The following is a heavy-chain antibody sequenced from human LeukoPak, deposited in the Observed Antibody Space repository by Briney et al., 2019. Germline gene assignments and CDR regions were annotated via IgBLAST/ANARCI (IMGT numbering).Heavy chain of an antibody. J-gene: IGHJ4*02. CDR1: GFTFSSYS. Sequence: WGSLRLSCAASGFTFSSYSMNWVRQAPGKGLEWVSSISRTSDYMYYADSLKGRFTISRDNAKNSLYLQMNSLSAEDTAMYYCARGGYGTSWSHFDYWGQGTLVTVSS. V-gene: IGHV3-21*01. CDR2: ISRTSDYM. D-gene: IGHD6-13*01. CDR3: ARGGYGTSWSHFDY.